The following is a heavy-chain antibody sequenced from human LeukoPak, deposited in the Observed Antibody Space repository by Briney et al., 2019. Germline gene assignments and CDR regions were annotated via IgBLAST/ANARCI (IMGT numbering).Heavy chain of an antibody. Sequence: SETLSLTCTVSGGSISSYYWSWIRQPPGKGLEWIGYIYYSGSTNYNPSLKSRVTISVDTSKNQFSLKLSSVTAADTAVYYCARGWSYFDYWGRGTLVTVSS. J-gene: IGHJ4*02. D-gene: IGHD2-15*01. V-gene: IGHV4-59*01. CDR1: GGSISSYY. CDR2: IYYSGST. CDR3: ARGWSYFDY.